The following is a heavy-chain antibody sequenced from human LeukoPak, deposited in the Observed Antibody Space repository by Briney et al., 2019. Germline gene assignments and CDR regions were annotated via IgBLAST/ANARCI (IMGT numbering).Heavy chain of an antibody. V-gene: IGHV3-23*01. CDR2: ISGSGGST. CDR3: AKDGRGFWYFDL. Sequence: GGSLRLSCAASGFTFSSYGMSWVRQAPGKGLEWVSAISGSGGSTYYADSVKGRFTISRDNAKNSLYLQMNSLRAEDTALYYCAKDGRGFWYFDLWGRGTLVTVSS. J-gene: IGHJ2*01. D-gene: IGHD1-14*01. CDR1: GFTFSSYG.